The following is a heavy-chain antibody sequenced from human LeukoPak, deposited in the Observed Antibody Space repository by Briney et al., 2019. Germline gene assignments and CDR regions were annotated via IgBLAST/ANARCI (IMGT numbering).Heavy chain of an antibody. CDR3: ARGRGDSRGTSFDY. J-gene: IGHJ4*02. V-gene: IGHV4-59*01. CDR1: GGSISTYY. Sequence: PSETLSLTCTVSGGSISTYYWSWIRQPPGKGLEWIGYIYYTGSTTYNPSLRSRVTISVDTSKNQFSLRLNSVTAADTAVYYCARGRGDSRGTSFDYWGQGALVTVSS. D-gene: IGHD3-22*01. CDR2: IYYTGST.